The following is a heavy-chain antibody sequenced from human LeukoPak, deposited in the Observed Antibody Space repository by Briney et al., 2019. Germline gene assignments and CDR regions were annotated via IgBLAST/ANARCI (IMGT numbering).Heavy chain of an antibody. CDR3: AGDMVRGVILRRVLEY. D-gene: IGHD3-10*01. CDR1: GYTVTGYH. CDR2: INPNSGGT. V-gene: IGHV1-2*02. Sequence: ASVKVSCKASGYTVTGYHMHWVRQAPGQGLEWMGWINPNSGGTNYAQKFQGRVTMTRDTSINTAYMELSRLRSDDMAVYYCAGDMVRGVILRRVLEYWGQGTLVTVSS. J-gene: IGHJ4*02.